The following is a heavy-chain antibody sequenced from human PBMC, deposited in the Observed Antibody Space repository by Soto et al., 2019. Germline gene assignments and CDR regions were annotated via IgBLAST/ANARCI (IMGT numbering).Heavy chain of an antibody. CDR1: GFTVSRNY. Sequence: EVQLVETGGGLIQLGGSLRLSCAASGFTVSRNYMSWVRQAPGKGLERVSYIYSDGTTYYADSVKGRFTISRDNSNNTLYLHLHSLRVDDTAAYYCARAQFYGSASSNKRYSYFYGMDVWSQGTTVTVSS. J-gene: IGHJ6*02. CDR3: ARAQFYGSASSNKRYSYFYGMDV. D-gene: IGHD3-10*01. CDR2: IYSDGTT. V-gene: IGHV3-53*02.